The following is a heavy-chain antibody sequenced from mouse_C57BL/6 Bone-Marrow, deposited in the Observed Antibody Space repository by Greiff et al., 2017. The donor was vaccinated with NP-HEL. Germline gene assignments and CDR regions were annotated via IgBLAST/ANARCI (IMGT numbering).Heavy chain of an antibody. Sequence: EVMLVESGGGLVQPGGSLKLSCAASGFTFSDYGMAWVRQAPRKGPEWVAFISNLAYSIYYADTVTGRFTISRENAKNTLYLEMSSLRSEDTAMYYCARHTAQAGAMDYWGQGTSVTVSS. CDR1: GFTFSDYG. J-gene: IGHJ4*01. V-gene: IGHV5-15*01. CDR3: ARHTAQAGAMDY. CDR2: ISNLAYSI. D-gene: IGHD3-2*02.